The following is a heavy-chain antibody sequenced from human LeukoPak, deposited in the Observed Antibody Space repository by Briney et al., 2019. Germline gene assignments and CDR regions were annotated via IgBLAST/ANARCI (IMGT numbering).Heavy chain of an antibody. CDR2: ISSSGSTI. CDR3: ASGSSQRGVATFLGY. CDR1: GFTFSDYY. D-gene: IGHD5-12*01. Sequence: PGGSLRLSCAASGFTFSDYYMSWIRQAPGKGLEWVSYISSSGSTIYYADSVKARFTISRDSAKNSLYLQMNSLRAEDTAVYYCASGSSQRGVATFLGYWGQGTLVTVSS. V-gene: IGHV3-11*01. J-gene: IGHJ4*02.